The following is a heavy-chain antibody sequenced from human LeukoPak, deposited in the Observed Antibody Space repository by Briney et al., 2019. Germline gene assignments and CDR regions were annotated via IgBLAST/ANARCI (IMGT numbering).Heavy chain of an antibody. CDR1: GFTFSTYP. Sequence: PGRSLRLSCAASGFTFSTYPMHWVRQAPGEGLEWVAVISYDGSNKNYADSVKGRFAISRDNSKNTLYLRMNSLREEDTAVYYCARDAISRGSGAYCDCWGQGALVTVSS. CDR2: ISYDGSNK. J-gene: IGHJ4*02. CDR3: ARDAISRGSGAYCDC. V-gene: IGHV3-30*01. D-gene: IGHD3-10*01.